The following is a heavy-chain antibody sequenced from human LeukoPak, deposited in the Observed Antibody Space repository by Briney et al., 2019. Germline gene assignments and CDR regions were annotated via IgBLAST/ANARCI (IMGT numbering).Heavy chain of an antibody. Sequence: PGGSLRLSCAASGFTFSRYSMNWVRQAPGKGLEWVSSISSSSSFIYYADSVNGRFTISRDNAKNPLYLQMNSLRAEDTAVYYCARDPPLGSCSTISCPHLDYWGQGTLVTV. J-gene: IGHJ4*02. CDR3: ARDPPLGSCSTISCPHLDY. CDR1: GFTFSRYS. V-gene: IGHV3-21*01. D-gene: IGHD2-2*01. CDR2: ISSSSSFI.